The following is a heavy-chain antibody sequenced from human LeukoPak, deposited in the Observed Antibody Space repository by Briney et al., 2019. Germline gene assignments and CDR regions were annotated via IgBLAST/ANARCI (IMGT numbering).Heavy chain of an antibody. V-gene: IGHV3-7*05. D-gene: IGHD6-6*01. Sequence: GGSLRLSCAASGFTFSNYWMSWVRQAPGKGLEWVANIKLDGSENYYVDSVKGRFTISRDNAKNSLCLQMNSLRADDTAVYYCARDRGIAAHYGMDVWGQGTTVTVSS. CDR2: IKLDGSEN. J-gene: IGHJ6*02. CDR1: GFTFSNYW. CDR3: ARDRGIAAHYGMDV.